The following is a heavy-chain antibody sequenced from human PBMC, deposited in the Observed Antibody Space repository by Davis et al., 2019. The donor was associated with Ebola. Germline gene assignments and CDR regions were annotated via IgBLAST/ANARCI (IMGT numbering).Heavy chain of an antibody. J-gene: IGHJ3*02. CDR1: GYTFTSYG. CDR3: ARTSIVGTTTTASDI. V-gene: IGHV1-18*04. Sequence: AASVKVSCKASGYTFTSYGITWVRQAPGQGLEWMGWINPHNGNTNYAQNVQGRVTMTTDTSTSTAYMEVGTLRSDDTAVYYCARTSIVGTTTTASDIWGQGTLVTVSS. D-gene: IGHD1-26*01. CDR2: INPHNGNT.